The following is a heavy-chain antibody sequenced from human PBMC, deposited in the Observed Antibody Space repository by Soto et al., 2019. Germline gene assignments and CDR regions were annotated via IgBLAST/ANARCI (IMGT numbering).Heavy chain of an antibody. J-gene: IGHJ6*02. D-gene: IGHD2-2*01. CDR1: GFTLDDYT. V-gene: IGHV3-9*01. Sequence: GGSLRLSCAVSGFTLDDYTMHWVRQAPGKGLEWVSGVGWNGGDIVYADSVKGRFTVSRDNTRNSLYLEVNSLTTEDTAIYFCAKERAVVVPVSTSYFHYYGLDVWGQGTAVTVSS. CDR3: AKERAVVVPVSTSYFHYYGLDV. CDR2: VGWNGGDI.